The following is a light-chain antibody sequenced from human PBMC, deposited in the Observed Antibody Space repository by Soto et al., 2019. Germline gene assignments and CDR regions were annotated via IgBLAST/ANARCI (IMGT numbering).Light chain of an antibody. CDR3: QQSYSTWT. V-gene: IGKV1-39*01. CDR1: QTISSY. J-gene: IGKJ1*01. Sequence: DIQMTQFPSSLSASLGDRVTITCRASQTISSYLNWYQQKPGRAPKLLIYAASNLESGVPSRFSGSGSGTDFTLTISSLQPEDFATYYCQQSYSTWTFGQGTKVDVK. CDR2: AAS.